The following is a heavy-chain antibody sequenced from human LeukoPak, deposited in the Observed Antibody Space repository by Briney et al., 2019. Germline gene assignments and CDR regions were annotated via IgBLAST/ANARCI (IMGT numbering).Heavy chain of an antibody. CDR2: IKQGGSEK. D-gene: IGHD1-26*01. V-gene: IGHV3-7*01. J-gene: IGHJ4*02. Sequence: GGSLRLSCAASGFTFSAYWMSWVRQAPGKGLEWVANIKQGGSEKYYVDSVKGRFTISRDNAKNSLYLQMCSLRAEDTAVYYCARGLEVGATDFDYRGQGTLVTVSS. CDR3: ARGLEVGATDFDY. CDR1: GFTFSAYW.